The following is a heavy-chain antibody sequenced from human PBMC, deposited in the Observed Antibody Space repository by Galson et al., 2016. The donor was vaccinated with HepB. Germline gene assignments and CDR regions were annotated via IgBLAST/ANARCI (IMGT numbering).Heavy chain of an antibody. D-gene: IGHD4-17*01. CDR3: AKGTTVTSYYFDY. CDR1: GFTFSSYA. Sequence: SLRLSCAASGFTFSSYAMSWVRQAPGKGLEWVSAISGSGGSTYYADSVKGRFTISRDNSKNTLYLQMNSLRAGDTAVYYCAKGTTVTSYYFDYWGQGTLVTVSS. V-gene: IGHV3-23*01. CDR2: ISGSGGST. J-gene: IGHJ4*02.